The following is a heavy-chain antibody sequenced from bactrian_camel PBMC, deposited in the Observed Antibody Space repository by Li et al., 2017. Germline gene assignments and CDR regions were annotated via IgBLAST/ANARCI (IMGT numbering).Heavy chain of an antibody. J-gene: IGHJ6*01. CDR1: EYMASIFRASSFC. D-gene: IGHD6*01. CDR2: IDSDGST. V-gene: IGHV3S53*01. Sequence: HVQLVESGGDSVLAGGSLRLSCASSEYMASIFRASSFCMGWFRRAPGKEREGVATIDSDGSTSYADSVKSRFTISRDNAKNTLYLQMNSLKPEDTDMYFCAAESRPAEQCTVVPGTHVERADFGYWGQGTQVTVS. CDR3: AAESRPAEQCTVVPGTHVERADFGY.